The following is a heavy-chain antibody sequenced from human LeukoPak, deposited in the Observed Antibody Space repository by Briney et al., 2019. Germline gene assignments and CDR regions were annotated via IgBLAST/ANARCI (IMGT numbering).Heavy chain of an antibody. D-gene: IGHD4-11*01. CDR2: IWYDGSNK. J-gene: IGHJ4*02. CDR1: GFTFSSYG. CDR3: ATKSVTRYFDY. V-gene: IGHV3-33*01. Sequence: GRSLRLSCAASGFTFSSYGMHWVRQAPGKGLEWVAVIWYDGSNKYYADSVKGRFTISRDNSKNTLYLQMNSLRAEDTAVYFCATKSVTRYFDYWGQGNLVTVSS.